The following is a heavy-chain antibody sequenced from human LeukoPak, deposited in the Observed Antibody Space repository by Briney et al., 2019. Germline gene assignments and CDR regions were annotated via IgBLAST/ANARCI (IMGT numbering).Heavy chain of an antibody. J-gene: IGHJ5*02. CDR3: ARMGGYCSSTSCYRDGGWFDP. CDR1: GYTFTGYY. V-gene: IGHV1-2*02. Sequence: GASVKVSCKASGYTFTGYYMHWVRQAPGQGLEWMGWINPNSGGTNYAQKFQGRVTMTRDTSISTAHMELSRLRSDDTAVYYCARMGGYCSSTSCYRDGGWFDPWGQGTLVTVSS. CDR2: INPNSGGT. D-gene: IGHD2-2*02.